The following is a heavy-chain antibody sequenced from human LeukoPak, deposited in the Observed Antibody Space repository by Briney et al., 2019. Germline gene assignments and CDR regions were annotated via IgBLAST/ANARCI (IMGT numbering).Heavy chain of an antibody. CDR1: GYSFTSYW. CDR3: ARRDVSAWYYFDY. Sequence: GESLKISCKGSGYSFTSYWIGWVRQMPGKGLEWIGIIYPGDSDIRYSPSFRGQVTISADKSSSTAYLQWSSLKASDTAMYYCARRDVSAWYYFDYWGQGTLVTVSS. V-gene: IGHV5-51*01. D-gene: IGHD6-19*01. J-gene: IGHJ4*02. CDR2: IYPGDSDI.